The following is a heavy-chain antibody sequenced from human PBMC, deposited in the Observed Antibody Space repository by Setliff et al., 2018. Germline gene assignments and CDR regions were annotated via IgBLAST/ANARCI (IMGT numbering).Heavy chain of an antibody. D-gene: IGHD3-16*02. Sequence: SETLSLTCTVSGDSISNYYWNWIRQPAGKGLEWIGRIYVTESTNYNPSLKSRATISIDKSKNHFSLRVTSVTAADTAVYYCRLWSHSYHNDYWGQGTLVTVSS. V-gene: IGHV4-4*07. CDR1: GDSISNYY. CDR3: RLWSHSYHNDY. CDR2: IYVTEST. J-gene: IGHJ4*02.